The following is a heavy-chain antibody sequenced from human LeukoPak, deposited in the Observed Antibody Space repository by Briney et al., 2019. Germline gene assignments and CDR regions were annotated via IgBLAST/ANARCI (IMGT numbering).Heavy chain of an antibody. CDR1: GFTFSSYW. CDR2: IKQDGSEK. J-gene: IGHJ4*02. CDR3: ARDALVGADYYFDY. D-gene: IGHD1-26*01. Sequence: GGSLRLSCAASGFTFSSYWMSWVRQAPGKGLEWVANIKQDGSEKYYADSVKGRFTISRDNAKNSLYLQMNGLRAEDTAVYYCARDALVGADYYFDYWGQGTLVTVSS. V-gene: IGHV3-7*01.